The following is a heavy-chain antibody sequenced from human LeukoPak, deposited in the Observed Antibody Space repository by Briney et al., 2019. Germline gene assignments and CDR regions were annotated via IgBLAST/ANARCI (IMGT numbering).Heavy chain of an antibody. CDR3: ARGDGGYSYGLPDY. D-gene: IGHD5-18*01. Sequence: GGSQRLSCAASGFTISSYEMNWVRQAPGKGLEWVSYISSSGDTINYADSVKGRFTISRDNAKNSLYLQMNGLGAEDTAVYYCARGDGGYSYGLPDYWGQGTLVTVSS. J-gene: IGHJ4*02. CDR1: GFTISSYE. CDR2: ISSSGDTI. V-gene: IGHV3-48*03.